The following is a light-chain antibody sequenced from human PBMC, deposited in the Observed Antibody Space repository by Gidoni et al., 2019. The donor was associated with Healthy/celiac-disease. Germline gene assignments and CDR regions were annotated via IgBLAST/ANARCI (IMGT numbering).Light chain of an antibody. CDR2: AAS. CDR1: QSISSY. Sequence: DIQMTQSPSSLSASVGDRVTITCRASQSISSYLNWYQQKPGKAPKLLIYAASSLQSGVPSRCSGSGSGTDFTLTISSLQPEDFATYYCQQSLAFTFGPXTKVDIK. V-gene: IGKV1-39*01. CDR3: QQSLAFT. J-gene: IGKJ3*01.